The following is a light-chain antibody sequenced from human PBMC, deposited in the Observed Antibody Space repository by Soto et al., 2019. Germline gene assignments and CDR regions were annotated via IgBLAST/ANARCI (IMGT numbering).Light chain of an antibody. Sequence: EIVMTQSPATLSVSPGERATLSCRASQRVSNDLAWYQQKPGQAPRLLIYGASTRATGIPARFSGSGSGTEFTLTISNLQSEDFAVYYCEQYDDWPLTFGGGTKVEIK. CDR3: EQYDDWPLT. V-gene: IGKV3D-15*01. J-gene: IGKJ4*01. CDR2: GAS. CDR1: QRVSND.